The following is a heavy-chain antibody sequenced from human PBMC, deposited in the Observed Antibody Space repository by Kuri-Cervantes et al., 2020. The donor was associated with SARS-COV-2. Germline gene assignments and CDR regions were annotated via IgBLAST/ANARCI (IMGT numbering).Heavy chain of an antibody. Sequence: GESLKISCTASGFTFGDYAMSWVRQAPGKGLEWVGFIKSKTDGGTTDYAAPVKGRFTTSRDDSKNTLYLQMNSLKTEDTAVYYCTTLLLGYWGQGTLVTVSS. CDR2: IKSKTDGGTT. CDR1: GFTFGDYA. J-gene: IGHJ4*02. V-gene: IGHV3-49*04. CDR3: TTLLLGY. D-gene: IGHD2/OR15-2a*01.